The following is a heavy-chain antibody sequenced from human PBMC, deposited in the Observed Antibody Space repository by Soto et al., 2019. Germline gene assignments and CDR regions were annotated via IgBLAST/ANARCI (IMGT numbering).Heavy chain of an antibody. Sequence: LSLTCTVSDASVSSSRHSWSWIRQPPGKGLEWIGNFSFSGSTSYNPSLKGRVTISRDNAKNTLYLQMNSLRAEDTAVYYCARDREGRDYGGNLNYWGQGTLVTVSS. CDR2: FSFSGST. V-gene: IGHV4-61*01. CDR3: ARDREGRDYGGNLNY. CDR1: DASVSSSRHS. J-gene: IGHJ4*02. D-gene: IGHD4-17*01.